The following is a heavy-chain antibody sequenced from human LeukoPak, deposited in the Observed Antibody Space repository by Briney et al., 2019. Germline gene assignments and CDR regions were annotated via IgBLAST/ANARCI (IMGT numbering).Heavy chain of an antibody. J-gene: IGHJ3*02. Sequence: EASVKVSCKASGYTLTSYDINWVRQATGQGLEWMGWMNPNSGKTGYAQKFQGRVTMTRNTSISTAYMELSSLRSEDTAVYHCARVVTAHKGFDAFDIWGQGTMVTVSS. CDR2: MNPNSGKT. CDR1: GYTLTSYD. D-gene: IGHD2-21*02. CDR3: ARVVTAHKGFDAFDI. V-gene: IGHV1-8*01.